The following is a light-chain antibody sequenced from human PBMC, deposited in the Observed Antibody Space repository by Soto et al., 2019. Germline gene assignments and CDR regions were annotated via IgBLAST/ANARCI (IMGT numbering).Light chain of an antibody. V-gene: IGLV1-44*01. Sequence: QSVLTQPPSASGTPGQRVTIACSGSSSNIGSNTVNLYQQLPGTAPKLLIYSNNQRPSGVPDRFSGSKSGTSASLAISGLQFEDEADYYCAAWDDSLNGSYVFGTGTKVTVL. CDR3: AAWDDSLNGSYV. CDR1: SSNIGSNT. CDR2: SNN. J-gene: IGLJ1*01.